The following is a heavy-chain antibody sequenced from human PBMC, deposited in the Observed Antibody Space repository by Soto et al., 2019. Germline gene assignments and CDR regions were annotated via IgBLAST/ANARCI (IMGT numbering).Heavy chain of an antibody. CDR3: ARRYGYSFDY. V-gene: IGHV4-39*01. CDR2: IYYSGTT. J-gene: IGHJ4*02. D-gene: IGHD1-1*01. Sequence: SETLSLTCTVSGGSITSSSYYWGWIRQPPGKGLEWIGSIYYSGTTDYNPSLKSRVTISLDTSKNQLSLRLTSVTAADTALYYCARRYGYSFDYWGQGTLVTVSS. CDR1: GGSITSSSYY.